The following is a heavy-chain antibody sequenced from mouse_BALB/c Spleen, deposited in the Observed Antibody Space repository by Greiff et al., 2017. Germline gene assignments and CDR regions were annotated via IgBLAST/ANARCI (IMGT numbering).Heavy chain of an antibody. Sequence: EVKLVESGGGLVKPGGSLKLSCAASGFAFSSYDMSWVRQTPEKRLEWVAYISSGGGSTYYPDTVKGRFTISRDNAKNTLYLQMSSLKSEDTAMYYCASPNRYGGAMDYWGQGTSVTVSS. J-gene: IGHJ4*01. CDR1: GFAFSSYD. CDR2: ISSGGGST. V-gene: IGHV5-12-1*01. CDR3: ASPNRYGGAMDY. D-gene: IGHD2-14*01.